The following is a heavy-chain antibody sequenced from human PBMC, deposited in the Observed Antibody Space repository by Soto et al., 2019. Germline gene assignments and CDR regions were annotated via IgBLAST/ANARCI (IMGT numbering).Heavy chain of an antibody. J-gene: IGHJ4*02. CDR3: AKERLGRGIDY. CDR1: GFTLSSYA. Sequence: HPGGSLRLSCAASGFTLSSYAMSWVRQAPGKGPEWISTVNNGGGGTYYADSVKGRFTISRDNSKNTLYLQVSSLRAEDTAVYYCAKERLGRGIDYWGQGILVTVSS. D-gene: IGHD3-10*01. V-gene: IGHV3-23*01. CDR2: VNNGGGGT.